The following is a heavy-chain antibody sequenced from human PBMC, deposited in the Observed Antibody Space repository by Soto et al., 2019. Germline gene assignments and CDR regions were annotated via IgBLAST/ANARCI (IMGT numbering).Heavy chain of an antibody. D-gene: IGHD3-10*01. CDR1: SASIGSYL. J-gene: IGHJ5*02. V-gene: IGHV4-59*01. CDR2: IHYSENT. Sequence: PSETLSLTSSVSSASIGSYLWSWIRQPPGKGLEWIGNIHYSENTNINPSLRSRVTMSADTSRNQFSLKLCSVTAADTAVYFCARDFSYGSRTNNWFGPWGQGTLVTVSS. CDR3: ARDFSYGSRTNNWFGP.